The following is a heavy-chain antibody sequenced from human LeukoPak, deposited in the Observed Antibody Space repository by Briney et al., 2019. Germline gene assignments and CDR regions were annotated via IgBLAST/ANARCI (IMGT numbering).Heavy chain of an antibody. D-gene: IGHD2-15*01. J-gene: IGHJ3*02. V-gene: IGHV3-30*18. CDR1: GFTFSSYG. CDR3: AKVGRTKTPHSHDAFDI. CDR2: ILYDGSNK. Sequence: GGSLRLSCAASGFTFSSYGLHWVRQAPGKGLEWVAVILYDGSNKYYADSVKGRFTVSRDNSKNTLYLQMNSLRAEDTAVYYCAKVGRTKTPHSHDAFDIWGQGTMVTVSS.